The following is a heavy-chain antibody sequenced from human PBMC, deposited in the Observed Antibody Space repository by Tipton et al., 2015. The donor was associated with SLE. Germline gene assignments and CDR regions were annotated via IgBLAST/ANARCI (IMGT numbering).Heavy chain of an antibody. CDR1: GFTFSSYG. CDR3: ARSYVGATFDY. J-gene: IGHJ4*02. Sequence: LRLSCAASGFTFSSYGMHWVRQPPGKGLEWIGYIYYSGSTNYNPSLKSRVTMSVDTSKNQFSLKLSSVTAADTAVYYCARSYVGATFDYWGQGTLVTVSS. CDR2: IYYSGST. V-gene: IGHV4-59*08. D-gene: IGHD1-26*01.